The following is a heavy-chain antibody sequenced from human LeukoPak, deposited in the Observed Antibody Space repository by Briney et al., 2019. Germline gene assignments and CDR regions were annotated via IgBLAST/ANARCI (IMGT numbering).Heavy chain of an antibody. V-gene: IGHV3-9*03. Sequence: GGSLRLPCAASGFTFSDYWMSWVRQAPGKGLEWVSGISWNSGGIGYAASVMGRFTISRDNTKKSLYLHMNSLTTEDMAIYYCAKATIAARRDPFYFDSWGQGTLVTVSS. CDR1: GFTFSDYW. CDR3: AKATIAARRDPFYFDS. D-gene: IGHD6-6*01. CDR2: ISWNSGGI. J-gene: IGHJ4*02.